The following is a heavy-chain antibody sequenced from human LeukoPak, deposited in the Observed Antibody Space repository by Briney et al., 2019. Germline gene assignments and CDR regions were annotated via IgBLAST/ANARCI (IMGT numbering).Heavy chain of an antibody. Sequence: GASVKVSCKASGYTFTSYGISWVRQAPGQGLEWMGWISAYNGNTNYAQKLQGRVTMTTDTSTSTAYMELRSLRSDDTAVYCCATGKSITIFGVVPNYYYGMDVWGQGTTVTVSS. CDR2: ISAYNGNT. J-gene: IGHJ6*02. V-gene: IGHV1-18*01. D-gene: IGHD3-3*01. CDR1: GYTFTSYG. CDR3: ATGKSITIFGVVPNYYYGMDV.